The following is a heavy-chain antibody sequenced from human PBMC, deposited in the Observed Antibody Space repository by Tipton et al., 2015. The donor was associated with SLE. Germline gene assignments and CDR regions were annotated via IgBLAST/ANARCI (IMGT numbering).Heavy chain of an antibody. Sequence: GSLRLSCAASGFSFSGYGMNWVRQAPGKGLEWVSIIYPGGITDYVESVKGRFTVSRDDVKNIVYLQMTSLRPEDTAVYLCANKPPFDLRGEEKWGQGTLVTVSS. V-gene: IGHV3-23*03. CDR2: IYPGGIT. CDR1: GFSFSGYG. D-gene: IGHD3-10*01. CDR3: ANKPPFDLRGEEK. J-gene: IGHJ4*02.